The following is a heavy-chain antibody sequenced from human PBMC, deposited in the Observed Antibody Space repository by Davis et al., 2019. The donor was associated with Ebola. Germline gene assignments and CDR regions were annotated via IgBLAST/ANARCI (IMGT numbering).Heavy chain of an antibody. J-gene: IGHJ4*02. CDR3: ATTPQYSSGQNKPFDY. D-gene: IGHD6-19*01. Sequence: GESLKISCAASGFTFSSQGMHWVRQAPGKGLEWVAVILFDGSNKYYADSVKGRFTISRDNFKNTLYLQMNSLRAEDTAVYYCATTPQYSSGQNKPFDYWGQGTLVTVSS. V-gene: IGHV3-30*03. CDR1: GFTFSSQG. CDR2: ILFDGSNK.